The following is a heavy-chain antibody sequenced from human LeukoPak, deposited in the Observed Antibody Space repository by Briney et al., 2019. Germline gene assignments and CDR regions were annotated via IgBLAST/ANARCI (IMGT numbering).Heavy chain of an antibody. J-gene: IGHJ4*02. D-gene: IGHD2-8*01. Sequence: SETLSLTCTVSGGSISSSSYYWGWIRQPPGKGLEWIGSIYYSGSTYYNPSLKSRVTISVDTSKNQFSLKLSSVTAADTAVYYCARHGLDCTNGVCSPEHSDYWGQGTLVTVSS. V-gene: IGHV4-39*01. CDR2: IYYSGST. CDR3: ARHGLDCTNGVCSPEHSDY. CDR1: GGSISSSSYY.